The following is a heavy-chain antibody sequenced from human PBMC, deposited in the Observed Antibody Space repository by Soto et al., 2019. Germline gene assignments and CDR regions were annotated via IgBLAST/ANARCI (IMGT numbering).Heavy chain of an antibody. J-gene: IGHJ5*02. CDR3: ARASFGVVIWFDP. Sequence: ETLSHTSSVYGWSLRGYYWSWTRQPPGKGLEWIGEINHSGSTNYNPSLKSRVTISVDTSKNQFSLKLSSVTAADTAVYYCARASFGVVIWFDPCGQGTLVTVSS. CDR1: GWSLRGYY. CDR2: INHSGST. D-gene: IGHD3-3*01. V-gene: IGHV4-34*01.